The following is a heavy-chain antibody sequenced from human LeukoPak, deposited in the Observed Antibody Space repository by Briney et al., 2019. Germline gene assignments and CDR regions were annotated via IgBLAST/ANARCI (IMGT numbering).Heavy chain of an antibody. CDR2: INHSGST. J-gene: IGHJ4*02. Sequence: SETLSLTCAVYGESFSGHYCSWIRQPPGKGLEWIGEINHSGSTNYDPSLKSRVSISVDTSKNQFSLKLSSVTAADTAVYYCARGEVGADRNFDNWGQGTLVTVSS. CDR1: GESFSGHY. CDR3: ARGEVGADRNFDN. V-gene: IGHV4-34*01. D-gene: IGHD1-26*01.